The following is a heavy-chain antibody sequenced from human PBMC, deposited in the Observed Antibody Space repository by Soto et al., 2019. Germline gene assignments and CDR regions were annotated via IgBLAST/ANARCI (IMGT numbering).Heavy chain of an antibody. V-gene: IGHV5-51*01. CDR1: GYDFATYC. CDR3: ARHRYNSGPTDNDMDV. J-gene: IGHJ6*02. CDR2: IYPGDSDT. D-gene: IGHD6-19*01. Sequence: GESLKISCNGSGYDFATYCIGLVLQMPGKGLEWMGIIYPGDSDTKYSPSFQGQVTISVDKSISTAYLQWSSLKASDTAMYYCARHRYNSGPTDNDMDVWGQGTTVTVSS.